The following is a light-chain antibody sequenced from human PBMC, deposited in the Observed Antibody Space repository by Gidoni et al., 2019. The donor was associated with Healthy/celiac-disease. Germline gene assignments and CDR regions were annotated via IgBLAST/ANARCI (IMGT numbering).Light chain of an antibody. CDR1: SRDVGGYNY. V-gene: IGLV2-14*01. CDR3: SSYTSSSTVV. CDR2: DVS. J-gene: IGLJ2*01. Sequence: QSALTQPASVSGSPGQSITISCTGTSRDVGGYNYVSWYQQHPGKAPKLRIYDVSNRPSGVSTRFSGSKSGNTASLTISGLQAEDEADYYCSSYTSSSTVVFGGGTKLTVL.